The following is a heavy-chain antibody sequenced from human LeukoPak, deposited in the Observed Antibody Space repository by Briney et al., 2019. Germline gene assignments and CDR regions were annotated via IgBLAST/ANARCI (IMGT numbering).Heavy chain of an antibody. CDR2: ISSRGSAI. CDR1: GFTLSDHY. D-gene: IGHD4-17*01. CDR3: AKDNTVNAFDI. Sequence: PGGSLRLSRSASGFTLSDHYMNWIRQAPGKGLEWISYISSRGSAIYYADSVKGRFTISRDNAKNSLYLQMNSLRVEDTAVYYCAKDNTVNAFDIWGQGTMVTVSS. V-gene: IGHV3-11*04. J-gene: IGHJ3*02.